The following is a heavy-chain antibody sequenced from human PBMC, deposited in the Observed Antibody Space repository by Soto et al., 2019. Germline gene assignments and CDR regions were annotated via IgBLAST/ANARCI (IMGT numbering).Heavy chain of an antibody. Sequence: PSETLSLTYTVSGGTILSSYMSWIRQTLRTAQGWIDYISCSADTDYNPSLKSRVTMSVDTPQNQFSLRLSSVTTADTAVYYCAGLRGYAGSPIDYWGQVTLVTVS. CDR1: GGTILSSY. V-gene: IGHV4-59*01. CDR2: ISCSADT. CDR3: AGLRGYAGSPIDY. J-gene: IGHJ4*02. D-gene: IGHD2-15*01.